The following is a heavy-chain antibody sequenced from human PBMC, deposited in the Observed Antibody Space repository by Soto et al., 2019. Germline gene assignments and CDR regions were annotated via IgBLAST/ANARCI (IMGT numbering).Heavy chain of an antibody. Sequence: QVPLVQSGAEVKKPGSSVKVSCKASGGTFTSYAVVWVRQAPGQGLEWMGGIVPILGTSKYAQRFQGRVSLTADGSWSTVYMELSSLRYDDTAIYYCARDLERHNYYYGMDVWGQGTTVTVSS. D-gene: IGHD1-1*01. CDR3: ARDLERHNYYYGMDV. CDR1: GGTFTSYA. V-gene: IGHV1-69*01. J-gene: IGHJ6*02. CDR2: IVPILGTS.